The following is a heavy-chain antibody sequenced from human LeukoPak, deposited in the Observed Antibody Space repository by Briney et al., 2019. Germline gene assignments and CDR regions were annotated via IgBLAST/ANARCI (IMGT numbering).Heavy chain of an antibody. CDR3: AKGEGIVMNSDFDY. CDR1: GFIFSNYG. J-gene: IGHJ4*02. CDR2: IRHDGSNK. D-gene: IGHD1-26*01. V-gene: IGHV3-30*02. Sequence: GGSLRLSCAASGFIFSNYGMHWVRQAPGKGLEWVGFIRHDGSNKYYVDSVKGGFTISRDNSKNTVYLQMNSLRAEDTAVYYCAKGEGIVMNSDFDYWGQGTPVIVSS.